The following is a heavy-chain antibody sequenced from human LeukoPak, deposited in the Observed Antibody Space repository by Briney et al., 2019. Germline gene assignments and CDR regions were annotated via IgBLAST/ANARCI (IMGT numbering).Heavy chain of an antibody. CDR2: ISYDGSNK. J-gene: IGHJ4*02. D-gene: IGHD2/OR15-2a*01. Sequence: GRSLRLSCAASGFTFSSYAMHWVRQAPGKGLEWVAVISYDGSNKYYADSVKGRFTISRDNSKNTLYQQMNSLRAEDTAVYYCARSWATETYCNRGQGTLVTVSS. CDR3: ARSWATETYCN. CDR1: GFTFSSYA. V-gene: IGHV3-30-3*01.